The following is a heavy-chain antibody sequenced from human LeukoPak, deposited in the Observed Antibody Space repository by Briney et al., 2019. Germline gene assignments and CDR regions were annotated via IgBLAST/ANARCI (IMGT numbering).Heavy chain of an antibody. D-gene: IGHD6-19*01. Sequence: SETLSLTCAVSGYSISSGYYWGWIRQPPGKGLEWIGSIYDSGSTYYNPSLKGRVTISVDTSKNQFSLKLSSVTAADTAVYYCARGSSGWFKDYWGQGTLVTVSS. CDR1: GYSISSGYY. CDR3: ARGSSGWFKDY. J-gene: IGHJ4*02. CDR2: IYDSGST. V-gene: IGHV4-38-2*01.